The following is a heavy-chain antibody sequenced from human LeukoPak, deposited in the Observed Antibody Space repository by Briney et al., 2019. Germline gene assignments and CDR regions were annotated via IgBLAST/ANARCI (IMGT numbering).Heavy chain of an antibody. J-gene: IGHJ5*02. CDR1: GGSISSSSYY. V-gene: IGHV4-39*01. CDR2: IYYSGST. CDR3: ARRRGRYGGWFDP. Sequence: PSETLSLTCTVSGGSISSSSYYWGWIRQPPGKGLEWIGSIYYSGSTYYNPSLKSRVTISVDTSKNQFSLKLTSVTAADTAVYYCARRRGRYGGWFDPWGQGTLVTVSS. D-gene: IGHD3-16*01.